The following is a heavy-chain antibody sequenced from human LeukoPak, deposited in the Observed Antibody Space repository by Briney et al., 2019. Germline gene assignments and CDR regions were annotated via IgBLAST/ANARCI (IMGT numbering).Heavy chain of an antibody. J-gene: IGHJ6*02. CDR1: GYTFTSYG. CDR2: IIPIFGTA. V-gene: IGHV1-69*13. D-gene: IGHD2-2*01. CDR3: ARDGIVVVPALYGMDV. Sequence: ASVKVSCKASGYTFTSYGISWVRQAPGQGLEWMGGIIPIFGTANYAQKFQGRVTITADESTSTAYMELSSLRSEDTAVYYCARDGIVVVPALYGMDVWGQGTTVTVSS.